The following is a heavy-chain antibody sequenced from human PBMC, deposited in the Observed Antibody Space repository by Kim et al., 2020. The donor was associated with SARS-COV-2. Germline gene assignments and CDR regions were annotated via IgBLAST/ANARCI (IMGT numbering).Heavy chain of an antibody. V-gene: IGHV3-66*01. CDR3: ARGMRYCSGGTCYSHFFDY. Sequence: GRLTISRNNSKNTLYLQMNSLRAEDTAVYYCARGMRYCSGGTCYSHFFDYWGQGTLVTVSS. D-gene: IGHD2-15*01. J-gene: IGHJ4*02.